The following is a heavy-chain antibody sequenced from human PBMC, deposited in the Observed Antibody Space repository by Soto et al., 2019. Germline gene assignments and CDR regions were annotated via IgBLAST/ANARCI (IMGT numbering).Heavy chain of an antibody. CDR3: ARRGSGSYYDY. CDR1: EFTFSSYA. J-gene: IGHJ4*02. D-gene: IGHD1-26*01. V-gene: IGHV3-23*01. CDR2: ISGSGGSM. Sequence: EVQLLESGGGLVQPGGSLRLSCAASEFTFSSYAMRWVRQAPGKGLEWVSAISGSGGSMYYADSVKGRFTISRDNSKNTLYLQMNSLRAEDTAVYYCARRGSGSYYDYWGQGTLVTVSS.